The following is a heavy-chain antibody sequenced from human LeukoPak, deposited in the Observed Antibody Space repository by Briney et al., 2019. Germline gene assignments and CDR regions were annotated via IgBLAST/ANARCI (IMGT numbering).Heavy chain of an antibody. CDR1: GFSFRNYA. Sequence: PGGSLRLSGVAAGFSFRNYAIHWVRQAPGKGLEYVSVINTDGRITYYADSVKGRFTISRDNSKNTVYIQMGSLRGEDMAVYYCTRDGGSFCDFDYWGQGAMVTVS. J-gene: IGHJ4*02. V-gene: IGHV3-64*02. CDR3: TRDGGSFCDFDY. D-gene: IGHD1-26*01. CDR2: INTDGRIT.